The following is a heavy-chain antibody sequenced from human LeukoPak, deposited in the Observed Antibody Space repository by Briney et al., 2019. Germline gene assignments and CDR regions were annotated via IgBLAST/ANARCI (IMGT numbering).Heavy chain of an antibody. CDR3: ARADSSNWYWFDP. Sequence: GASVKVSCKASGHTFTGYFIHWLRQAPGQGLEWMGWINPNSGGTNYEQKFQGRVTMTRDTSMSTAYMELSSLRSDDTAVYYCARADSSNWYWFDPWGQGTLVTVSS. CDR1: GHTFTGYF. D-gene: IGHD6-13*01. CDR2: INPNSGGT. J-gene: IGHJ5*02. V-gene: IGHV1-2*02.